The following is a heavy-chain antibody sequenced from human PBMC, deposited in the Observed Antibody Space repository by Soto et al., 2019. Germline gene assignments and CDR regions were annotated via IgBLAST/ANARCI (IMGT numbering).Heavy chain of an antibody. Sequence: SSEILAFTCTVSGVTVSSDAYYWSWIRQHVGKGLEWIGNIYHTGSTYYSPSLKSRVVISLYTSNNQFSLTLTSVTAADASVYYCAIYRFSGNQWAQFDYWARGTLVTVSS. J-gene: IGHJ4*02. CDR1: GVTVSSDAYY. CDR3: AIYRFSGNQWAQFDY. V-gene: IGHV4-31*03. D-gene: IGHD3-16*02. CDR2: IYHTGST.